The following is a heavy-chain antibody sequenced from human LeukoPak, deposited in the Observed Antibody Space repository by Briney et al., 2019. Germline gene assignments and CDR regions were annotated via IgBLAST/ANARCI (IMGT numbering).Heavy chain of an antibody. J-gene: IGHJ6*02. CDR3: ARLHGSGWHDYYYYGMDV. Sequence: PSETLSLTCTVSGGSISSYYWSWIRQPPGKGLEWIGYIYYSGSTNYNPSLKSRVTISVDTSKNQFSLKLSSVTAADTAVYYCARLHGSGWHDYYYYGMDVWGQGTTVTVSS. CDR1: GGSISSYY. D-gene: IGHD6-19*01. CDR2: IYYSGST. V-gene: IGHV4-59*08.